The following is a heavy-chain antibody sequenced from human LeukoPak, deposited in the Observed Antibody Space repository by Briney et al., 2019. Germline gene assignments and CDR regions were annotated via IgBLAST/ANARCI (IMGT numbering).Heavy chain of an antibody. D-gene: IGHD3-22*01. J-gene: IGHJ4*02. CDR3: AKPYTSGYFDY. V-gene: IGHV3-30*18. CDR2: ISYDGSNE. Sequence: GGSLRLSCAGSGFTFSTYGMYWVRQAPGKGLEWVAVISYDGSNEYYADSVKGRFTISRDNSKNTVYLQMNSLRPEDTAVYYCAKPYTSGYFDYWGQGTPVTVSS. CDR1: GFTFSTYG.